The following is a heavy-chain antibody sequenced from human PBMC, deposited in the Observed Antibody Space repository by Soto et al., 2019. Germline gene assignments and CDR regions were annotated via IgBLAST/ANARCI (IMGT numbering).Heavy chain of an antibody. CDR3: AKEVYGDYYYYMDV. J-gene: IGHJ6*03. CDR2: INHSGST. Sequence: SETLSLTCAVYGGSFSGYYWSWIRQPPGKGLEWIGEINHSGSTNYNPSLKSRVTISVDTSKNQFSLKLSSVTAADTAVYYCAKEVYGDYYYYMDVWGKGTTVTVSS. D-gene: IGHD4-17*01. CDR1: GGSFSGYY. V-gene: IGHV4-34*01.